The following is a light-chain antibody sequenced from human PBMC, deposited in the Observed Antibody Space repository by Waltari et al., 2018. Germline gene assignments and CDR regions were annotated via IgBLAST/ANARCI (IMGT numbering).Light chain of an antibody. CDR2: DVT. CDR1: SSDIGDYDY. CDR3: SSYTSSSTYV. Sequence: QSALAQPASVSGSPGQSITISCTGTSSDIGDYDYVSCYQQHPGKAPKLMIYDVTNRPSGVSTRFSGSKSDYTASLTISGLQAEDEADYYCSSYTSSSTYVFGTGTKVTVL. J-gene: IGLJ1*01. V-gene: IGLV2-14*03.